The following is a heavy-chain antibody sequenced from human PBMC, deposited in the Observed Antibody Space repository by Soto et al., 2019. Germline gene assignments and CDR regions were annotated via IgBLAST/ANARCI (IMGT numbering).Heavy chain of an antibody. Sequence: SETLSLTCTVSGVSVSGSSCWTWIRQAPGKGLEWIGCVFYNGTTNYNPSLGSPVTISVDTSKNQFSLKLSSVTAADTAVYYCARGPREDYYGSGSYYKRKNWFDPWGQGTLVTVSS. CDR3: ARGPREDYYGSGSYYKRKNWFDP. CDR1: GVSVSGSSC. CDR2: VFYNGTT. J-gene: IGHJ5*02. V-gene: IGHV4-61*01. D-gene: IGHD3-10*01.